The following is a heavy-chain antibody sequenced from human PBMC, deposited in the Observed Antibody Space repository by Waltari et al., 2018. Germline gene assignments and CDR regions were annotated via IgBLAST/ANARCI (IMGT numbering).Heavy chain of an antibody. Sequence: EVQLVESGGGLIQPGGSLRLSCAASGFTVSSNYMSWVRQAPGKGLEWVSVIYSGGSTYDADSVKGRFTISRDNSKNTLYLQMNSLRAEDTAVYYCAGSYSGSYHYFDYWGQGTLVTVSS. CDR3: AGSYSGSYHYFDY. V-gene: IGHV3-53*01. CDR1: GFTVSSNY. D-gene: IGHD1-26*01. CDR2: IYSGGST. J-gene: IGHJ4*02.